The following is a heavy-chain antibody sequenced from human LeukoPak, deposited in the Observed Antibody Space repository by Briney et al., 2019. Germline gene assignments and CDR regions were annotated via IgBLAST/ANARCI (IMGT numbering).Heavy chain of an antibody. J-gene: IGHJ5*02. CDR3: SCDRPHNWLDP. Sequence: GGSLRLSCAVSGFTFSDYWMHWVRQAPGKPLVWVSRINNDGSDPIYADSVKGRFTVSRDNAKNTMYLQLNSLRDEDTAVYYCSCDRPHNWLDPWGQGTLVTVSS. CDR1: GFTFSDYW. CDR2: INNDGSDP. V-gene: IGHV3-74*01.